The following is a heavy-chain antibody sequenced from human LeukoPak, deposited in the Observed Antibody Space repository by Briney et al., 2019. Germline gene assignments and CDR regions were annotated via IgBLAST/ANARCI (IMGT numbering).Heavy chain of an antibody. Sequence: GGSLRLSCETSGFTFRTCGVHWVRQAPGKGLEWVALMSSDAIKAYYADSVKGRFSISRDSSKDTLYLQMNSLRAEDTAVYYCAKDHAGSGRAFESWGQGTLVTVSS. D-gene: IGHD2-15*01. CDR1: GFTFRTCG. CDR2: MSSDAIKA. V-gene: IGHV3-30*04. CDR3: AKDHAGSGRAFES. J-gene: IGHJ4*02.